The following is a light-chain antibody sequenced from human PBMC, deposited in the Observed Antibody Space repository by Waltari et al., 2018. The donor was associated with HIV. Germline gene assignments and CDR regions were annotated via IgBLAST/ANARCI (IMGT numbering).Light chain of an antibody. CDR1: QSIDIW. Sequence: IQMTQSPHTRSSSVGDRVTITCQASQSIDIWLAWYQQKAGSAPTLRIYKASSLESGVPSRFSGSGSGTEFTLTISSLQPDDFATYYCQQNKTSSPWTFGQGTKVDI. V-gene: IGKV1-5*03. J-gene: IGKJ1*01. CDR3: QQNKTSSPWT. CDR2: KAS.